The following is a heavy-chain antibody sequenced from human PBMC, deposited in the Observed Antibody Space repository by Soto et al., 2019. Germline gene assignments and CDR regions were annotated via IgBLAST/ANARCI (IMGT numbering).Heavy chain of an antibody. J-gene: IGHJ3*02. Sequence: GGSLRLSCAASGFSYSRYGVHWVRQAPGKGLEWVAVISHDGSRKYYADSVKGRFTISRDNSKNTLYLQMNSLRAEDTAVYYCANSPRKNDAFDIWGQGTMVTVSS. CDR3: ANSPRKNDAFDI. CDR2: ISHDGSRK. V-gene: IGHV3-30*18. CDR1: GFSYSRYG.